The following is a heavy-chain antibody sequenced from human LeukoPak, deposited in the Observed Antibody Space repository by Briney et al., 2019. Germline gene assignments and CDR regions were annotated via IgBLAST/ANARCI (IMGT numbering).Heavy chain of an antibody. CDR3: ARSPDILTGENFDY. CDR2: INPKSGGT. Sequence: ASVKVSCTASGYTFSGYYMHWVRQAPGQGLEWMGWINPKSGGTNEAQKFHDRVTMTRDTSIRTAYMEVSRLRSDDTAVYYCARSPDILTGENFDYWGQGTLVTVSS. CDR1: GYTFSGYY. J-gene: IGHJ4*02. D-gene: IGHD3-9*01. V-gene: IGHV1-2*02.